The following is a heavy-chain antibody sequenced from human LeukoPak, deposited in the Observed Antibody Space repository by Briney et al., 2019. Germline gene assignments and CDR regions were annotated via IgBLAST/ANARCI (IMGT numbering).Heavy chain of an antibody. CDR3: ARAGYGSGSFLYYYYYMDV. CDR1: GYTFTSYY. D-gene: IGHD3-10*01. V-gene: IGHV1-46*01. CDR2: INPTGGST. J-gene: IGHJ6*03. Sequence: ASVKVSCKASGYTFTSYYMHWVRQAPGQGLEWMGLINPTGGSTGYAQKFQGRVTMTRDMSTSTVYMELSSLRSEDTAVYYCARAGYGSGSFLYYYYYMDVWGKGTTVTVSS.